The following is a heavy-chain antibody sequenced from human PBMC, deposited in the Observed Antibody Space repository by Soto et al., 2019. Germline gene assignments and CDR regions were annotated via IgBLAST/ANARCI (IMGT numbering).Heavy chain of an antibody. CDR2: INHSGST. Sequence: PSETLSLTCAVYGGSFSGYYLSWIRQPPGKGLEWIGEINHSGSTNYNPSLKSRVTISVDTSKNQFSLKPSSVTAADTALYYCARNSTVTSFDYWGQGTLVTVSS. V-gene: IGHV4-34*01. CDR3: ARNSTVTSFDY. J-gene: IGHJ4*02. D-gene: IGHD4-17*01. CDR1: GGSFSGYY.